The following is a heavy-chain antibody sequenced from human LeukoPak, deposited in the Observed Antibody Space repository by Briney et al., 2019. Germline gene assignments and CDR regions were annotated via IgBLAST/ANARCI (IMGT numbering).Heavy chain of an antibody. CDR1: GFTFSSFA. CDR3: ARDQGIAVAGTIRWYFDL. Sequence: PGGSLRLSCAASGFTFSSFAMHWVRQAPGKGLEWVAVISYDGSNTFYADSVKGRFTISRDNSKNTLYLQMNSLRAEDTAVYYCARDQGIAVAGTIRWYFDLWGRGTLVTVSS. CDR2: ISYDGSNT. V-gene: IGHV3-30*04. J-gene: IGHJ2*01. D-gene: IGHD6-19*01.